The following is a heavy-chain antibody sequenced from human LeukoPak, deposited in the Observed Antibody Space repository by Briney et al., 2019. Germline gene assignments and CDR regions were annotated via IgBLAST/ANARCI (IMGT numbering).Heavy chain of an antibody. Sequence: ASVKVSCKASGYTFTSYYMHWVRPAPGQGLEWTGIINPSGGSTSYAQKFQGRVAMTSDTSTSTVYMELSSLRTEDTAVYYCARDTASGGGSCFDYWGQGTLVTVSS. CDR2: INPSGGST. CDR1: GYTFTSYY. J-gene: IGHJ4*02. V-gene: IGHV1-46*01. D-gene: IGHD2-15*01. CDR3: ARDTASGGGSCFDY.